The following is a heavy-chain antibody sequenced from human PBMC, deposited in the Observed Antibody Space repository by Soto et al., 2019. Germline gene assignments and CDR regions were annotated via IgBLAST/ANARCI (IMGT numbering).Heavy chain of an antibody. J-gene: IGHJ4*02. Sequence: ASVKVSCKASGYTFADYYIHWVRQAPGQGLEWMGWINPNSGGTNSAQNFQGRVTMTRDTSISTAYMELSRLRSDDTAVYFCAKLGQYSTSAGQLDYWGQGTLVTVSS. CDR2: INPNSGGT. CDR3: AKLGQYSTSAGQLDY. CDR1: GYTFADYY. D-gene: IGHD6-6*01. V-gene: IGHV1-2*02.